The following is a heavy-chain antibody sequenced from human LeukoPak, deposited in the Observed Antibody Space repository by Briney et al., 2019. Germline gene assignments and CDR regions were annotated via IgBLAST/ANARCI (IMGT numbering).Heavy chain of an antibody. Sequence: SSETLSLTCTVSGGSISSGGYYWSWIRQPPGKGLEWIGYIYYSGSTYYNPSLTSRVTISVDTSKSQFSLKLSSVTAADTAVYYCARCITSCYSAYWGPGTLVTVSS. V-gene: IGHV4-30-4*08. J-gene: IGHJ4*02. CDR1: GGSISSGGYY. CDR2: IYYSGST. D-gene: IGHD2-2*01. CDR3: ARCITSCYSAY.